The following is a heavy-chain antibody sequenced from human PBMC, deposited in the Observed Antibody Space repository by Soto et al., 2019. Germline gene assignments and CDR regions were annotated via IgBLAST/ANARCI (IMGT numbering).Heavy chain of an antibody. J-gene: IGHJ4*02. CDR3: ARVPILTSWSLFFDY. Sequence: GGSLRLSCAASGFTFSSYWMHWVRQAPGKGLVWVSRINSDGSSTSYADSVKGRFTISRDNAKNTLYLQMNSLRAEDTAVYYCARVPILTSWSLFFDYWGQGTLVTVSS. D-gene: IGHD6-13*01. CDR2: INSDGSST. V-gene: IGHV3-74*01. CDR1: GFTFSSYW.